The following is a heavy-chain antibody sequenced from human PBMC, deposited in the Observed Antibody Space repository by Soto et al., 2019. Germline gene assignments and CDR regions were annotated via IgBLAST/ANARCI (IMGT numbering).Heavy chain of an antibody. Sequence: PGGSLRLSCAASGFTFSSYAMHWVRQAPGKGLEWVAVISYDGSNKYYADSVKGRFTISRDNSKNTLYLQMNSLRAEDTAVYYWARDQGYSSGWYYAYWGQGTLVTVPQ. V-gene: IGHV3-30-3*01. CDR2: ISYDGSNK. CDR1: GFTFSSYA. D-gene: IGHD6-19*01. J-gene: IGHJ4*02. CDR3: ARDQGYSSGWYYAY.